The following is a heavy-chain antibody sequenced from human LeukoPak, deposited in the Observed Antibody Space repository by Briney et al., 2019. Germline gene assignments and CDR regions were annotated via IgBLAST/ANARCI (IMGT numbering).Heavy chain of an antibody. V-gene: IGHV4-39*01. CDR1: GGSISSSNYH. Sequence: PSETLSLTCTVSGGSISSSNYHWGWIRQPPGKGLEWIGSIYYSGNTYYNPSLKSRVTISVDTSKNQFSLKLSSVTAADTAVYHCARGQYRTWLRMYYFDYWGQGTLVTVSS. D-gene: IGHD5-12*01. J-gene: IGHJ4*02. CDR3: ARGQYRTWLRMYYFDY. CDR2: IYYSGNT.